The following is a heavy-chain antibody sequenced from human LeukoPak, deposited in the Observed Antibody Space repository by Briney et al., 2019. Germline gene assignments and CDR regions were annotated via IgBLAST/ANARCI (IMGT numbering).Heavy chain of an antibody. Sequence: PSETLSLTCAVYGGSFSGYYWSWIRQPPGKGLEWIGEINHSGSTYYNPSLKSRVTISVDTSKNQFSLKLSSVTAADTAVYYCARLMVRGVIDYWGQGTLVTVSS. D-gene: IGHD3-10*01. J-gene: IGHJ4*02. CDR1: GGSFSGYY. V-gene: IGHV4-34*01. CDR3: ARLMVRGVIDY. CDR2: INHSGST.